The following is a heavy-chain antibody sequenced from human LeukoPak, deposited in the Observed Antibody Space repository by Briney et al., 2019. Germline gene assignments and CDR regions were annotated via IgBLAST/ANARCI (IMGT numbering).Heavy chain of an antibody. J-gene: IGHJ4*02. CDR2: IWYDGSNK. CDR1: GGSISSSNW. Sequence: RPSETLSLTCAVSGGSISSSNWWSWVRQAPGKGLEWVAVIWYDGSNKYYADSVKGRFTISRDNSKNTLYLQMNSLRAEDTAVYYCARVGQWLAFLYWGQGTLVTVSS. D-gene: IGHD6-19*01. CDR3: ARVGQWLAFLY. V-gene: IGHV3-33*08.